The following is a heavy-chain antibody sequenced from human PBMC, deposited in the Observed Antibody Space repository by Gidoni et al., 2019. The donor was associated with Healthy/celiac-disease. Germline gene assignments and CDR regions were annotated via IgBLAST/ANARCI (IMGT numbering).Heavy chain of an antibody. CDR1: AGSVSGYY. Sequence: QVQLQQWGAGRLKPSEPLSLTCAVSAGSVSGYYWSWIRQPPGKGLEWIGEINHSGSTNYNPSLKSRVTRSVDTSKNRFSLKLSSVTAADTAVYYCARERGVVPANWFDPWCQGTLVTVSS. J-gene: IGHJ5*02. CDR3: ARERGVVPANWFDP. D-gene: IGHD2-2*01. V-gene: IGHV4-34*01. CDR2: INHSGST.